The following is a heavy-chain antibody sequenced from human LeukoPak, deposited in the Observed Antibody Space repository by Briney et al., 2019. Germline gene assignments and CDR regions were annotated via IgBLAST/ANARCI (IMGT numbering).Heavy chain of an antibody. CDR3: ARDEPGYGEFLLY. D-gene: IGHD3-10*01. J-gene: IGHJ4*02. CDR1: GFTFSSYW. CDR2: IKQDGSEK. Sequence: PGGSLRLSCAASGFTFSSYWMSWVRQAPGKGLEWVANIKQDGSEKYYVDSVKGRFTISRDNAKNSLYLQITGLRAEDTAVYYCARDEPGYGEFLLYWGQGTLVTVSS. V-gene: IGHV3-7*01.